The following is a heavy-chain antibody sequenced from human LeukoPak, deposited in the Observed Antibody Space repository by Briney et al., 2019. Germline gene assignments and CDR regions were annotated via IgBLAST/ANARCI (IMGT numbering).Heavy chain of an antibody. D-gene: IGHD3-22*01. CDR1: GGSISSGGYS. CDR3: AREDSSGYYPNWYFDL. CDR2: IYHSGST. Sequence: PSETLSLTCAVSGGSISSGGYSWSWIRQPPGKGLEWIGYIYHSGSTYYNPSLKSRVTISVDRSKNQFSLKLSSVTAADTAVYYCAREDSSGYYPNWYFDLWGRGTLVTVSS. J-gene: IGHJ2*01. V-gene: IGHV4-30-2*01.